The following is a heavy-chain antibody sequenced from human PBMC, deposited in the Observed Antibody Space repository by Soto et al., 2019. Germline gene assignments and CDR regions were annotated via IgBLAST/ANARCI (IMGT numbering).Heavy chain of an antibody. J-gene: IGHJ4*02. CDR2: YSGIT. Sequence: PSDTLSLTFTASGCSLSSYYWSWIRQPPGKGLEWIGGYSGITDYNPTLETRATISVDHSTNQFSLTLRSVTAADTSVYFGAREYGVYSFFFDYWGQGALVTVSS. V-gene: IGHV4-59*01. CDR1: GCSLSSYY. CDR3: AREYGVYSFFFDY. D-gene: IGHD2-8*01.